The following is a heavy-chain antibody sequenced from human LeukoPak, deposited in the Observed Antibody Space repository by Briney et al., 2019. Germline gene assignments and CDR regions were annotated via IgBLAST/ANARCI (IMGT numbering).Heavy chain of an antibody. CDR3: ATAVAATHLDY. CDR1: GYSFTSYW. V-gene: IGHV5-51*01. CDR2: IYPGDSDT. J-gene: IGHJ4*02. Sequence: GESLKISYKGSGYSFTSYWIGRVRQMPGKGLEWMGIIYPGDSDTTYSPSFQGQVTISADKSISTAYLQWSSLKASDTAMYYCATAVAATHLDYWGQGTLVTVSS. D-gene: IGHD2-15*01.